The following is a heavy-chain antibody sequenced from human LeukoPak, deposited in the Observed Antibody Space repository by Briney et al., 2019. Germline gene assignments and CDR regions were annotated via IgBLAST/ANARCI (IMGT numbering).Heavy chain of an antibody. J-gene: IGHJ6*02. CDR1: GFTFSNYN. CDR2: ISSTSSYI. V-gene: IGHV3-21*01. CDR3: ARALWSGPVYYGMDV. Sequence: GGSLRLSCAAPGFTFSNYNFYWVRQAPGKGLKWVSSISSTSSYIYYADSMKGRFTISRDNAKNSLYLQMNSLRAEDTAVYYCARALWSGPVYYGMDVWGQGTTVTVSS. D-gene: IGHD3-10*01.